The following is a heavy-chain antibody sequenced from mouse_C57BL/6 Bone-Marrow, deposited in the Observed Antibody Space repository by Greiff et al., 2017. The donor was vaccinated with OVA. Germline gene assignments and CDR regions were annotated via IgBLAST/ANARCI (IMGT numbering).Heavy chain of an antibody. Sequence: QVQLQQPGAELVKPGASVKLSCKASGYTFTSYWMQWVKQRPGQGLEWIGEIDPSDSYTNYNQKFKGKATLTVDTSSSTAYMQLSSLTSEDSAVYYCAISSSYYYAMVYWGQGTSVTVSS. D-gene: IGHD1-1*01. CDR3: AISSSYYYAMVY. V-gene: IGHV1-50*01. J-gene: IGHJ4*01. CDR2: IDPSDSYT. CDR1: GYTFTSYW.